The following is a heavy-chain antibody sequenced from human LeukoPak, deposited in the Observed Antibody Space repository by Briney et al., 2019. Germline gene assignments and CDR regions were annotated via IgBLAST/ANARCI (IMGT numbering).Heavy chain of an antibody. CDR2: INPNSGAT. Sequence: GASVKVSCKASGYTFSDYYIYWMRQAPGQGLEWMGWINPNSGATKFAQKFQGRVTMTRDTYISTASMELSSLRSDDTAVYYCASVYDYIWGTYRYALDHWGQGTLVTVSS. J-gene: IGHJ4*02. D-gene: IGHD3-16*02. CDR1: GYTFSDYY. CDR3: ASVYDYIWGTYRYALDH. V-gene: IGHV1-2*02.